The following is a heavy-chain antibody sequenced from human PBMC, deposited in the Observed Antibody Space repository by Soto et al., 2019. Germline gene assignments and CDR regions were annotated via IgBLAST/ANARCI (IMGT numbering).Heavy chain of an antibody. V-gene: IGHV3-74*01. D-gene: IGHD3-10*01. CDR3: TRGPRPISTGTGDY. Sequence: GGSLRLSSPASGFIFKMYWMHWVRQSPGKGLVWISRIYNDGTYSDYADSVRGRFTISRDNVNDTLYLQMNNLRAEDSGLYYCTRGPRPISTGTGDYRGQGRQVTVSS. CDR1: GFIFKMYW. CDR2: IYNDGTYS. J-gene: IGHJ4*02.